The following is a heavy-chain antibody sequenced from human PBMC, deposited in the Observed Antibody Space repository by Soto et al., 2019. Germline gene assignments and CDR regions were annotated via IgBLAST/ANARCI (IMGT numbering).Heavy chain of an antibody. Sequence: QVQLVQSGAELKKPGSSVKVSCKASGGTFSSYAISWVRQAPGQGLEWMGGIIPIFGTANYAQKFQGRVTITADESTSTAYMELSSLRSEDTAVYYCARDRHIVVVPAAIGYWYGMDVWGQGTTVTVSS. CDR2: IIPIFGTA. J-gene: IGHJ6*02. D-gene: IGHD2-2*01. CDR1: GGTFSSYA. V-gene: IGHV1-69*01. CDR3: ARDRHIVVVPAAIGYWYGMDV.